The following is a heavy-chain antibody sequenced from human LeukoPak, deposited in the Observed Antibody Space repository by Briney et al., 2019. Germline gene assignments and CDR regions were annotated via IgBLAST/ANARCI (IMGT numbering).Heavy chain of an antibody. D-gene: IGHD3-22*01. J-gene: IGHJ4*02. Sequence: GGSLRLSCAASGFTFTSYAMSWVRQAPGKGLEWVSYISSSSSTIYYADSVKGRFTISRDNAKNSLYLQMNSLRAEDTAVYYCARAKGYHYYDSSGYYLDYWGQGTLVTVSS. CDR1: GFTFTSYA. V-gene: IGHV3-48*04. CDR2: ISSSSSTI. CDR3: ARAKGYHYYDSSGYYLDY.